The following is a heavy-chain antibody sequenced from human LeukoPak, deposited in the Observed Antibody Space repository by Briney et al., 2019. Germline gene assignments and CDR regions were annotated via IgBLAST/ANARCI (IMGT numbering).Heavy chain of an antibody. CDR2: LTASGETT. CDR1: GFTFSSYA. V-gene: IGHV3-23*01. J-gene: IGHJ4*02. CDR3: AANGESTDWHWNY. D-gene: IGHD3-9*01. Sequence: GGSLRLSCAASGFTFSSYAMSWVRQAPGKELEWVSALTASGETTYYADSVKGRFTISRDNSKNTLFLQMNSLRAEDTAVYYCAANGESTDWHWNYWGQGTLVTVSS.